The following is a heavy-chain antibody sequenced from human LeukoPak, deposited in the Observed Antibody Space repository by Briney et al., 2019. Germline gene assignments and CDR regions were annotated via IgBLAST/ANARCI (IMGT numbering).Heavy chain of an antibody. D-gene: IGHD3-22*01. CDR3: ARARRRGTMIVVVRLGY. CDR2: MNPNSGNT. CDR1: GYTFTSYD. Sequence: ASVKVSCKASGYTFTSYDINWVRQATGQGLEWMGWMNPNSGNTGYAQKFQGRVTMTRNTSISTAYMELSSLRSEDTAVYYCARARRRGTMIVVVRLGYWGQGTLVTVSS. J-gene: IGHJ4*02. V-gene: IGHV1-8*01.